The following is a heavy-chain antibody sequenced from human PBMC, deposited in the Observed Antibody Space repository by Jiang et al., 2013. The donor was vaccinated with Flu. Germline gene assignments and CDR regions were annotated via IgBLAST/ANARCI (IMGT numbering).Heavy chain of an antibody. J-gene: IGHJ4*02. CDR2: IRYDGSNT. D-gene: IGHD2-21*02. CDR3: AKPSTDCGGDCYPGFFDY. CDR1: GFTFSSYG. Sequence: QLVESGGSVVQPGGSLRLSCAASGFTFSSYGMHWVRQAPGKGLEWVTFIRYDGSNTYYADSVKGRFTISRDNSKNTLYLQMHSLRVEDTAVYYCAKPSTDCGGDCYPGFFDYWGQGTLVSVSS. V-gene: IGHV3-30*02.